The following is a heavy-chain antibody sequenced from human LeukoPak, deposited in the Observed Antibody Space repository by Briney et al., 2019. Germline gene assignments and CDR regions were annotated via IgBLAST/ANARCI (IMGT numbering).Heavy chain of an antibody. Sequence: PGGSLRLSCAASGFIFNTYAMTWVRQAPGKGLEWVSAISSSSISTYYADSLKGRFTISRDNSKNTLYLQMNSLRAEDTAVYYCANNRGAYWGQGTLVTVSS. V-gene: IGHV3-23*01. CDR1: GFIFNTYA. CDR2: ISSSSIST. J-gene: IGHJ4*02. CDR3: ANNRGAY.